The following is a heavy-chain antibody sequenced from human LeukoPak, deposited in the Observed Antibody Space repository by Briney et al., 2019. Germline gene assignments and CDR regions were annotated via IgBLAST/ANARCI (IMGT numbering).Heavy chain of an antibody. Sequence: SETLSLTCTVSGGSISSYYWSWIRQPPGKGLEWIGYIYYSGSTNYNPSLKSRVTISVDTSKNQFSLKLSSVTAADTAVYYCARIVGYSSGWLDAFDIWGQGTMVTVSS. CDR3: ARIVGYSSGWLDAFDI. J-gene: IGHJ3*02. D-gene: IGHD6-19*01. CDR2: IYYSGST. CDR1: GGSISSYY. V-gene: IGHV4-59*01.